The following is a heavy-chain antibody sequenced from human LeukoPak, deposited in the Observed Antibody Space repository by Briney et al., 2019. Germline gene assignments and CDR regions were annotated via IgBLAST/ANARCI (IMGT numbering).Heavy chain of an antibody. CDR1: GYTFTGYY. Sequence: ASVKVSCKASGYTFTGYYMPWVRQAPGQGLEWMGWINPNSGGTNYAQKFQGRVTMTRDTSISTAYMELSRLRSDDTAVYYCARPRGEYCSGGSCYSYYFDYWGQGTLVTVSS. V-gene: IGHV1-2*02. D-gene: IGHD2-15*01. J-gene: IGHJ4*02. CDR2: INPNSGGT. CDR3: ARPRGEYCSGGSCYSYYFDY.